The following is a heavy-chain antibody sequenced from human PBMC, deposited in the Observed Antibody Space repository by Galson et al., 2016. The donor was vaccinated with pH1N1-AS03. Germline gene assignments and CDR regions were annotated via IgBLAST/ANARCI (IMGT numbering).Heavy chain of an antibody. CDR2: IYSEGRT. V-gene: IGHV3-53*01. J-gene: IGHJ4*02. CDR1: GVTVNGNY. D-gene: IGHD6-13*01. Sequence: SLRLSCAVSGVTVNGNYMSWVRQAPGKGLEWVSVIYSEGRTYYADSVKGRFTISRDNSDNTLYLQMNHLRPEDTAVYYCARDGYVGRIGYWGQGTLVTVSS. CDR3: ARDGYVGRIGY.